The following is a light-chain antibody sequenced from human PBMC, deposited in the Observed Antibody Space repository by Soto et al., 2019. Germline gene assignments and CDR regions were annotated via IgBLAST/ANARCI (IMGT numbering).Light chain of an antibody. CDR1: QTISSW. V-gene: IGKV1-6*01. J-gene: IGKJ1*01. Sequence: QMTRSPSTLSGSVGARVTITCGASQTISSWLAWYQQKQGQAPKVLIYAASSLQSGVPSRFSGSGSGTAVTLTISSLQPEDVETYDCLQDYHYPWTFGQGTKVEIK. CDR2: AAS. CDR3: LQDYHYPWT.